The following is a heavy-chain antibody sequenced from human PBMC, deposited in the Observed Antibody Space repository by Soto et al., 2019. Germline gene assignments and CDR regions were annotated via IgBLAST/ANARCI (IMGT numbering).Heavy chain of an antibody. D-gene: IGHD6-13*01. V-gene: IGHV3-21*01. CDR3: ARSKGQQLSTFDY. CDR1: GYTFTSYY. J-gene: IGHJ4*02. Sequence: GASVKVSCKASGYTFTSYYMNWVRQAPGKGLEWVASISSRSSYIYYADSMKGRFTVSRDNSKNSLYLQMNSLRVDDTAVYYCARSKGQQLSTFDYWGQGTQVTVSS. CDR2: ISSRSSYI.